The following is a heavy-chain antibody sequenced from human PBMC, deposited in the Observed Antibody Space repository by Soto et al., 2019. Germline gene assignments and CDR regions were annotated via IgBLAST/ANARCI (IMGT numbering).Heavy chain of an antibody. D-gene: IGHD2-2*02. CDR1: GFTFSTYP. CDR2: ISYDGYNK. Sequence: GWSLRLSCPASGFTFSTYPMHWFRQAPGKGLEWVAVISYDGYNKYYADSVKGRFTISRDNSKNTLYLQMNSLRAEDTAVYYCARGWGNIVEAPAAIGGSFDYWGHGTLVTVSS. J-gene: IGHJ4*01. V-gene: IGHV3-30-3*01. CDR3: ARGWGNIVEAPAAIGGSFDY.